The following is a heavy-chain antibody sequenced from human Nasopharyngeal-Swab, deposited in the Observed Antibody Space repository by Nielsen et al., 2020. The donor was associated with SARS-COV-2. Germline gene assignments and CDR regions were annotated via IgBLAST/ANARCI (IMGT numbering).Heavy chain of an antibody. V-gene: IGHV3-33*01. CDR2: IWYDGSNK. CDR1: GFTFSSYG. Sequence: GESLKISCAASGFTFSSYGMHWVRQAPGKGLEWVAVIWYDGSNKYYADSVKGRFTISRDNPKNTLYLQMNSLRAEDTAVYYCARDSLGPDYYDSSGYSDYWGQGTLVTVSS. J-gene: IGHJ4*02. D-gene: IGHD3-22*01. CDR3: ARDSLGPDYYDSSGYSDY.